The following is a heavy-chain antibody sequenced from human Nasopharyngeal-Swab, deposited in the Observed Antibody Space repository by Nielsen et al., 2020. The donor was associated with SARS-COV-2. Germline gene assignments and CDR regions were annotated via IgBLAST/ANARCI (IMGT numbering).Heavy chain of an antibody. CDR2: INTNTGNP. CDR3: ARETIVQDFDY. J-gene: IGHJ4*02. Sequence: WVRQAPGQGLERMGWINTNTGNPTYAQGFTGRFVFSLDTSVSTAYLQISSLKAEDTAVYYCARETIVQDFDYWGQGTLVTVSS. D-gene: IGHD2/OR15-2a*01. V-gene: IGHV7-4-1*02.